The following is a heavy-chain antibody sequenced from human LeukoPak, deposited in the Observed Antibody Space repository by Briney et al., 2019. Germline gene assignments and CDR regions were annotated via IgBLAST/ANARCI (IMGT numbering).Heavy chain of an antibody. Sequence: ASVKVSCKASGYTFTSYDINWVRQATGQGLEWMGWMNPNSGNTGYAQKFQGRVTMTRNTSISTAYMELSSLRSEDTAVYYCARGSPEGSYYPEDYFGYWGQGTLVTVSS. CDR2: MNPNSGNT. CDR1: GYTFTSYD. D-gene: IGHD1-26*01. CDR3: ARGSPEGSYYPEDYFGY. V-gene: IGHV1-8*01. J-gene: IGHJ4*02.